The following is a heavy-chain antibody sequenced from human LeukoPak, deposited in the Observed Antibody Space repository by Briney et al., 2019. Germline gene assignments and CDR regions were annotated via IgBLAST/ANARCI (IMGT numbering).Heavy chain of an antibody. V-gene: IGHV4-34*01. CDR2: INHSGST. CDR1: GGSFSGYY. CDR3: ARFPFTAAAGPNWFDP. Sequence: SETLSLTCAVYGGSFSGYYWSWIRQPPGKGLEWIGEINHSGSTNYNPPLKSRVTISVDTSKNQFSLKLSSVTAADTAVYYCARFPFTAAAGPNWFDPWGQGTLVTVSS. J-gene: IGHJ5*02. D-gene: IGHD6-13*01.